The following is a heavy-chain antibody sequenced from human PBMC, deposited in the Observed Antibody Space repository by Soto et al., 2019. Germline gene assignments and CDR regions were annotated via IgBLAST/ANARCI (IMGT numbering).Heavy chain of an antibody. D-gene: IGHD6-19*01. J-gene: IGHJ3*02. CDR3: GKGIAVARHHPFNT. V-gene: IGHV3-21*04. CDR1: GFTFSSYS. Sequence: GRSLRLSCAASGFTFSSYSMNLVRQAPGKGLEWVSSISSSSSYIYYADSVKGRFTISRDNAKNTLYLQMNSLRAEDTAVYYSGKGIAVARHHPFNTVGQGTRFTFSS. CDR2: ISSSSSYI.